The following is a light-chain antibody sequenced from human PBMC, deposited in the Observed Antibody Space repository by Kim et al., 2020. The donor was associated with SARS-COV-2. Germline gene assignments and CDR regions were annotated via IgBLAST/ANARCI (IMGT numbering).Light chain of an antibody. CDR3: QHYGISPMYT. V-gene: IGKV3-20*01. Sequence: SPRERATLSGRASQSVSSNSLAWYQQKPGQAPRLFIYGASSRAAGIPDRFSGSGSGTDFTLTISRLEPEDIAVYYCQHYGISPMYTFGQGTKLEI. J-gene: IGKJ2*01. CDR1: QSVSSNS. CDR2: GAS.